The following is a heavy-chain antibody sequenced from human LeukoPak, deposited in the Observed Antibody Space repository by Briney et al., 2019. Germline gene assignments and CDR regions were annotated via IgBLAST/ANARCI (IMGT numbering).Heavy chain of an antibody. CDR1: GGTFSSYA. J-gene: IGHJ4*02. Sequence: GASVKVSCKASGGTFSSYAISWVRQAPGQGLEWMGGIIPIFGTANYAQKFQGRVTITADKSTSTAYMELSSLRSEDTAVYYCALQQASGLIYFDYWGQGTLVTVSS. V-gene: IGHV1-69*06. CDR2: IIPIFGTA. D-gene: IGHD3/OR15-3a*01. CDR3: ALQQASGLIYFDY.